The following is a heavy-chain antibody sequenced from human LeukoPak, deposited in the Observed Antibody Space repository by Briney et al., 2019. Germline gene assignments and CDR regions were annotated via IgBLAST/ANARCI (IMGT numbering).Heavy chain of an antibody. Sequence: SETLSLTCAVYGGSFSGYYWSWIRQPPGKGLEWIGEINHSGSTNYNPSLKSRVTISVDTSKNQFSLKLSSVTAADTAVYYCAGLSGIWGQGTLVTVSS. CDR1: GGSFSGYY. D-gene: IGHD3-10*01. CDR3: AGLSGI. V-gene: IGHV4-34*01. J-gene: IGHJ4*02. CDR2: INHSGST.